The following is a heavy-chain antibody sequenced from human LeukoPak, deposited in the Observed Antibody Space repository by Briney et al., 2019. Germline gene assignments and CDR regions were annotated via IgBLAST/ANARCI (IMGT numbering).Heavy chain of an antibody. J-gene: IGHJ5*02. CDR3: ARDRHYDASTVFAP. CDR2: ISANSGNT. CDR1: GYTFINYG. Sequence: GASVKVSCKASGYTFINYGISWVRQAPGQGLEWMGWISANSGNTKFAQKVQGRITMTTDTSTSTAYMELRSLRSDDTAIYYCARDRHYDASTVFAPWGQGPLVTVSS. D-gene: IGHD3-3*01. V-gene: IGHV1-18*01.